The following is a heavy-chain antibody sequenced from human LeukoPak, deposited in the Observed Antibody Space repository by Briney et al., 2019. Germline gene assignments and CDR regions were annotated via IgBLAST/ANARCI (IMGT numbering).Heavy chain of an antibody. D-gene: IGHD2-15*01. CDR3: ARDPGYYYGMDV. Sequence: SQTLSLTCVISGDSVSSNTAAWTWVRQSPSRGLEWLGRTYYRSKWYYDYATSVSSRIAINPDTSKNLFSLQLNSVTPEDTAVYYCARDPGYYYGMDVWGQGTTVTVSS. V-gene: IGHV6-1*01. CDR2: TYYRSKWYY. CDR1: GDSVSSNTAA. J-gene: IGHJ6*02.